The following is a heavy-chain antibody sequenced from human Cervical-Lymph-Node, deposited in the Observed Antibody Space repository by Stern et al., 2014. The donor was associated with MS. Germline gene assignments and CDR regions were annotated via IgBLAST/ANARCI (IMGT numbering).Heavy chain of an antibody. CDR1: GYNFTTYW. CDR2: IYPGDSQT. Sequence: EVHLVESGAEVKKPGESLKISCKGSGYNFTTYWIAWVRQMPGRGLEWIGLIYPGDSQTRYGPSFQGHVTMSADTSISPAYLQWSSLKASDTAIYYCARPSNSGLFLHHWGQGTLVTVSS. J-gene: IGHJ1*01. CDR3: ARPSNSGLFLHH. D-gene: IGHD6-19*01. V-gene: IGHV5-51*01.